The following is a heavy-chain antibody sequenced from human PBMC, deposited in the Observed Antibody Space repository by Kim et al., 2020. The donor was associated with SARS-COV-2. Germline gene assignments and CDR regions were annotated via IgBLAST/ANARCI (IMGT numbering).Heavy chain of an antibody. CDR3: ARRDVEGAWYFDL. Sequence: GESLKISCKGSGYSFTIYWIAWVRQRPGKGLEWMGIIYPGDSDTRYSPSFQGQVTISVDKSISTAFLHWSSLEASDTGMYYCARRDVEGAWYFDLWGRGTLVTVSS. D-gene: IGHD3-10*02. V-gene: IGHV5-51*01. J-gene: IGHJ2*01. CDR1: GYSFTIYW. CDR2: IYPGDSDT.